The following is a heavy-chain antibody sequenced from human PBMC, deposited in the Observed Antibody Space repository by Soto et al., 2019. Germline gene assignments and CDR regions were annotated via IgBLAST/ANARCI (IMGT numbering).Heavy chain of an antibody. D-gene: IGHD1-1*01. CDR2: LYDLDGS. CDR1: GFTISGKKY. V-gene: IGHV3-53*01. Sequence: DVQLVESGGGLIQPGESLRLSCAAFGFTISGKKYVAWVRQAPGKGLEWVSALYDLDGSFYAASVKGRFTTSSDSSKPPVYAQMNDLRPDDTPVYHCATWHEREHAYDVWGEETTVTASS. CDR3: ATWHEREHAYDV. J-gene: IGHJ3*01.